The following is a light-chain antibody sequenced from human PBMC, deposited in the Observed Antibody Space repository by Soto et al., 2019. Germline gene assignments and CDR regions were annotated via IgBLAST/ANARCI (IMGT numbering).Light chain of an antibody. Sequence: QPALTQPASVSGSPGQSITISCTGSSSDVGGHNSVAWYQHNPGKAPKLMIYDVVSRPSGVSSRFSGSRSGNTASLSVSGLQAEDEADYYCSSYTSSSTLVFGTGTKVTVL. CDR3: SSYTSSSTLV. CDR1: SSDVGGHNS. J-gene: IGLJ1*01. CDR2: DVV. V-gene: IGLV2-14*01.